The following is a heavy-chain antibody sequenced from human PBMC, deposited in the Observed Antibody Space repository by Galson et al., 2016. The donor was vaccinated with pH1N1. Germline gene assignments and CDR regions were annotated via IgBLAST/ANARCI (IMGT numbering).Heavy chain of an antibody. CDR3: AHSLYGDYVGWFDP. Sequence: PALVKPTQILTLTCTFSGFSLSTSGMCVSWIRQPPGKALEWLALIYWNDDKRYSPSLKSRLTITKDTSKNQVVLTMTNMDPVDTATYYCAHSLYGDYVGWFDPWGQGTLVTVSS. V-gene: IGHV2-5*08. CDR2: IYWNDDK. J-gene: IGHJ5*02. D-gene: IGHD4-17*01. CDR1: GFSLSTSGMC.